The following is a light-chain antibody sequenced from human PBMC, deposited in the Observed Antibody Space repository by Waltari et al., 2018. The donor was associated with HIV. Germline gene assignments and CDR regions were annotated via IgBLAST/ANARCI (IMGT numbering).Light chain of an antibody. Sequence: VLTQSPGTLSLSPGERANLACRASQGIKTTHLTWFQQKPVQPPRLLIYGASRRATDIPDRFSGSGSGRDYTLTISGLEPEDFAVYYCQQFAYSPWTFGQGTKIEIK. CDR3: QQFAYSPWT. CDR1: QGIKTTH. CDR2: GAS. J-gene: IGKJ1*01. V-gene: IGKV3-20*01.